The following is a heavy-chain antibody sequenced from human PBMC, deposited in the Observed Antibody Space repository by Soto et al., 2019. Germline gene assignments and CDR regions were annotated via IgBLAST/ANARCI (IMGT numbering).Heavy chain of an antibody. CDR1: GFTFSSYG. CDR3: ARGRWYDWFGELSFEGWFDP. V-gene: IGHV3-33*01. Sequence: QVQLVESGGGVVQPGRSLRLSCAASGFTFSSYGMHWVRQAPGKGLEWVAVIWYDGSNKYYADSVKGRFTISRDNSKNTLYLQMNSLRAEDTAVYYCARGRWYDWFGELSFEGWFDPWGQGTLVTVSS. D-gene: IGHD3-10*01. CDR2: IWYDGSNK. J-gene: IGHJ5*02.